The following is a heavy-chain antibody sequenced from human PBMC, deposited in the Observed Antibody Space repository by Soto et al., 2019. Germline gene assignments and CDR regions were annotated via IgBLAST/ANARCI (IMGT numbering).Heavy chain of an antibody. J-gene: IGHJ6*02. CDR1: GGSISYEYYH. Sequence: SETLSLTCTVSGGSISYEYYHWTWIRQSPGKGLEWIGYIHYSGSIIYNPSFKSRVTISVDTSKNQFSLQLSSVTAADTAVHFCAREDDGGDRDYYGLDVWGQGTTVTVSS. V-gene: IGHV4-30-4*08. D-gene: IGHD2-21*02. CDR3: AREDDGGDRDYYGLDV. CDR2: IHYSGSI.